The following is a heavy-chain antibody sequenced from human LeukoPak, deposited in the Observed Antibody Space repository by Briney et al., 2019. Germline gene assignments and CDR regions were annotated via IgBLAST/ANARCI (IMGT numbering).Heavy chain of an antibody. CDR2: IWYDGSNK. V-gene: IGHV3-33*01. CDR1: GFTFSSYG. D-gene: IGHD6-13*01. CDR3: TREGYTSSALDAFDI. Sequence: PGKSLRLSCAASGFTFSSYGMHWVRQAPGKGLEWVAVIWYDGSNKYYADSVKGRFTISRDNAKNSLYLEMNSLRAEDSALYYCTREGYTSSALDAFDIWGQGTMVTVS. J-gene: IGHJ3*02.